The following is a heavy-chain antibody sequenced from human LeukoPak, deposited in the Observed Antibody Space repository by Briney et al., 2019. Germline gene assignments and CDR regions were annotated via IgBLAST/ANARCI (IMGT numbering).Heavy chain of an antibody. CDR2: INTNTGNP. V-gene: IGHV7-4-1*02. J-gene: IGHJ6*02. CDR1: GYTFNSYA. Sequence: ASVKVSCKASGYTFNSYAMDWVRQAPGQGLEWMGWINTNTGNPTYAQGFTGRFVFSLDTSVSTAFLEISSLKAEDTAVYYCARARYCIGTTCPAGYYGMDVWGQGTTVTVSS. CDR3: ARARYCIGTTCPAGYYGMDV. D-gene: IGHD2/OR15-2a*01.